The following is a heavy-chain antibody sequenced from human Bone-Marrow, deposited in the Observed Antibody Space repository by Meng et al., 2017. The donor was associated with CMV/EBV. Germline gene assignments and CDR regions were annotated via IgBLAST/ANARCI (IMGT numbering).Heavy chain of an antibody. D-gene: IGHD3-9*01. CDR2: ISAYNGNT. CDR3: ARDRSTRYFDWLLPIVDY. Sequence: ASVKVSCKASGYTFTSYGISWVRQAPGQGLEWMGWISAYNGNTNYAQKLQGRVTMTTDTSTSTAYMELRSLRSVDTAVYYCARDRSTRYFDWLLPIVDYWGQGTLVTVSS. CDR1: GYTFTSYG. V-gene: IGHV1-18*01. J-gene: IGHJ4*02.